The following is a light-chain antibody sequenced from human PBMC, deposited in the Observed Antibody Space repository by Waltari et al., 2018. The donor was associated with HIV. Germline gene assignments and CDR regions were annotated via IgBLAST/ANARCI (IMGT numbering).Light chain of an antibody. CDR2: RKN. CDR3: AAWDDSLSGPV. CDR1: SSNIGSNY. Sequence: QSVLTQPPSASGTPGQRVTISCSGSSSNIGSNYVYWYQQLPGTTPKLLIYRKNQRPSGVPDRFSGSKSGTSASLAISGLRSEDEGDYYCAAWDDSLSGPVFGGGTKLTVL. V-gene: IGLV1-47*01. J-gene: IGLJ2*01.